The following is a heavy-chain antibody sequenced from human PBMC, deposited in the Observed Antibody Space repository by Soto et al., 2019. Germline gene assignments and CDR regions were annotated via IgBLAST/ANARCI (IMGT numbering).Heavy chain of an antibody. CDR2: IDGGGGST. J-gene: IGHJ6*01. D-gene: IGHD6-19*01. CDR1: GFTFNNYA. V-gene: IGHV3-23*01. Sequence: PVGSLRLSCAASGFTFNNYAMTWVRQAPGKGLEWVSTIDGGGGSTFYGDSVKGRFTISRDNSKNTLFLQMNSLRAEDAALYYCAKSDVAAASMDVWGQGTPVTVSS. CDR3: AKSDVAAASMDV.